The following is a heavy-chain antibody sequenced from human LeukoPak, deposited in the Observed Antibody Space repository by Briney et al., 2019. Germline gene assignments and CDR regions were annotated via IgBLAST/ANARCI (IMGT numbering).Heavy chain of an antibody. CDR2: IRYDGSNK. J-gene: IGHJ4*02. CDR3: AKDLWSLSSGCFDY. V-gene: IGHV3-30*02. CDR1: GFNFSSYG. D-gene: IGHD3-22*01. Sequence: PGGSLRLSCAASGFNFSSYGMHWVRQAPGKGLEWVAFIRYDGSNKYYVDSVKGRFTISRDNSKNTLYLQMNSLRAEDTAVYYCAKDLWSLSSGCFDYWGQGTLVTVSS.